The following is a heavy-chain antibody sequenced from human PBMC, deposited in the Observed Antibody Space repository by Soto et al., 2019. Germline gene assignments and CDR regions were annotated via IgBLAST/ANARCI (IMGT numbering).Heavy chain of an antibody. CDR3: ASGRYYYDSSGYSFDY. CDR1: GYTFTGYY. Sequence: ASVKVSCKASGYTFTGYYMHWVRQAPGLGLEWMGWINPNSGGTNYAQKFQGRVTMTRDTSISTAYMELSRLRSDDTAVCYCASGRYYYDSSGYSFDYWGQGTLVTVSS. CDR2: INPNSGGT. V-gene: IGHV1-2*02. D-gene: IGHD3-22*01. J-gene: IGHJ4*02.